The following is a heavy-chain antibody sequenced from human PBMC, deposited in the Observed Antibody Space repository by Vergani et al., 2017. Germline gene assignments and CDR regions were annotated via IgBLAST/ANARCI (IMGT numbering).Heavy chain of an antibody. D-gene: IGHD3-22*01. CDR1: GYTFTRYA. Sequence: QVQLVQSGSELKKPGASVKISCKASGYTFTRYAINWVRQAPGQGLEWMGWINTTTGNPTYAQGFTGRFVFSLDTSVTAAYLQINSLKAEDSALYYCAXVLNGYDSCGSLGNWGQGTLLTVSS. CDR2: INTTTGNP. V-gene: IGHV7-4-1*02. J-gene: IGHJ4*02. CDR3: AXVLNGYDSCGSLGN.